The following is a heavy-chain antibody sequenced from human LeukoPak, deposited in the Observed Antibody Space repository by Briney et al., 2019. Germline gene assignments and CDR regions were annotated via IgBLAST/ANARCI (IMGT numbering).Heavy chain of an antibody. D-gene: IGHD3-3*01. CDR2: IIPILGIA. J-gene: IGHJ4*02. CDR3: ARGFFGVVITGYFDY. CDR1: GGTFSSYA. Sequence: SVKVSCKASGGTFSSYAVSWVRQAPGQGLEWMGRIIPILGIANYAQKFQGRVTITADKSTSTAYMELSSLRSEDTAVYYCARGFFGVVITGYFDYWGQGTLVTVSS. V-gene: IGHV1-69*04.